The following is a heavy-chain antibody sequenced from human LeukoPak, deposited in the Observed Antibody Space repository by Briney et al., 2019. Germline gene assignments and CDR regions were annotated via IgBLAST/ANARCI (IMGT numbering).Heavy chain of an antibody. CDR3: ARTIAVSHFDY. CDR2: IYSSGST. Sequence: PSETLSLTCTVSGGSISSDYWSWIRQPPGKGLEWIAYIYSSGSTNYNPSLKSRVTITVDTSKNQFSLILGSVTAADTAVYYCARTIAVSHFDYWGQGILVTVSS. V-gene: IGHV4-59*08. J-gene: IGHJ4*02. D-gene: IGHD6-19*01. CDR1: GGSISSDY.